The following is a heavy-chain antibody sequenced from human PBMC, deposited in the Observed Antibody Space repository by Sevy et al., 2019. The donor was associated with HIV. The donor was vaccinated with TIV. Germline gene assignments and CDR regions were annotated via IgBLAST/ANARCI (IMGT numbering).Heavy chain of an antibody. J-gene: IGHJ4*02. CDR2: IWFDGSNT. D-gene: IGHD2-8*01. CDR1: GFTFSSYG. CDR3: ERDLEYCDNGDYGTAFMPDY. Sequence: GGSLRLSCAASGFTFSSYGMHWVRQAPGKGLEWVAFIWFDGSNTYYADSVKGRFTISRDIAKNTMHLQMNSLRVEDTAVYYCERDLEYCDNGDYGTAFMPDYWGQGTLVTVSS. V-gene: IGHV3-33*01.